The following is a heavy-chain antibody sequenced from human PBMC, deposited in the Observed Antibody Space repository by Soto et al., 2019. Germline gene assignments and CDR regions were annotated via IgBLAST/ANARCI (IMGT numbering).Heavy chain of an antibody. CDR1: GFTFSSYA. J-gene: IGHJ6*03. V-gene: IGHV3-23*01. Sequence: EVQLLESGGGLVQPGGSLRLSCAASGFTFSSYAMSWVRQAPGKGLEWVSAISGSGGTTYHADSVKGRFTISRDNSKNTLYLQMSSLRAEDTALYYCAKVPNSDFWSGPLMDVWGKGTTVTVSS. D-gene: IGHD3-3*01. CDR2: ISGSGGTT. CDR3: AKVPNSDFWSGPLMDV.